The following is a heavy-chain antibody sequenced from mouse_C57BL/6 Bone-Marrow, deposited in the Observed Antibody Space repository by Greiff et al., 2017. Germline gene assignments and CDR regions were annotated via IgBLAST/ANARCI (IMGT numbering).Heavy chain of an antibody. CDR1: GYAFSSYW. CDR2: IYPGDGDT. V-gene: IGHV1-80*01. J-gene: IGHJ1*03. D-gene: IGHD1-1*01. CDR3: ASSPPTTVVAHWYFDV. Sequence: VQLQQSGAELVKPGASVKISCKASGYAFSSYWMNWVKQRPGKGLEWIGQIYPGDGDTNYNGKFKGKATLTADKSSSTAYMQLSSLTSEDSAVYYCASSPPTTVVAHWYFDVWGTGTTVTVSS.